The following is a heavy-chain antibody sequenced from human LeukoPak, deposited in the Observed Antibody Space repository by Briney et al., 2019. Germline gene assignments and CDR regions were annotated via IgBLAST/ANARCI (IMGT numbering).Heavy chain of an antibody. CDR1: GGSISSYY. Sequence: SETLSLTXTVSGGSISSYYWSWIRQPPGKGLEWIGYIYYSGSTNYNPSLKSRVTISVDTSKNQFSLKLSSVTAADTAVYYCARATIFGVVTHWGQGTLVTVSS. CDR2: IYYSGST. V-gene: IGHV4-59*01. CDR3: ARATIFGVVTH. J-gene: IGHJ4*02. D-gene: IGHD3-3*01.